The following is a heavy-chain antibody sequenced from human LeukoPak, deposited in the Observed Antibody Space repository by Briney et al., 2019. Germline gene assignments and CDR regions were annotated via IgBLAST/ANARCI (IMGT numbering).Heavy chain of an antibody. J-gene: IGHJ3*02. D-gene: IGHD5-24*01. CDR2: INHSGST. Sequence: SETLSLTCAVYGGSFSGYYWSWIRQPPGKGLEWIGEINHSGSTNYNPSLKSRVTISVDTSKNQFSLKLRSVTAADTALYYCAVLLAGVSDGFDNAFDIWGQGTMVTVSS. CDR1: GGSFSGYY. CDR3: AVLLAGVSDGFDNAFDI. V-gene: IGHV4-34*01.